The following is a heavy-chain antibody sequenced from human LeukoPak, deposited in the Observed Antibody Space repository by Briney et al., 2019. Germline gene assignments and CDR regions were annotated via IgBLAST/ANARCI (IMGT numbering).Heavy chain of an antibody. CDR2: IYTSGST. Sequence: PETLSHSCTVSGGSISSYYWSWIRQPAGKGLEWIGRIYTSGSTNYNPSLKSRVTMSVDTSKNQFSLKLSSVTAADTAVYYCARVGYGGKVGWFDPWGQGTRVTVSS. D-gene: IGHD4-23*01. J-gene: IGHJ5*02. CDR1: GGSISSYY. V-gene: IGHV4-4*07. CDR3: ARVGYGGKVGWFDP.